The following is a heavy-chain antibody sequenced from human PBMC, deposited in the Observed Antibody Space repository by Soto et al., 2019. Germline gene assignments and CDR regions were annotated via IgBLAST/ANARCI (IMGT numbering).Heavy chain of an antibody. CDR2: ISNDGRDK. CDR3: ARDPAAYWYFDL. Sequence: QVQLVESGGGVVQPGRSLRLSCAASGFTFSTYAIHLVRQAPGKVLEWVALISNDGRDKSYADSVKGRFTISRDNSKNTLYLQMNSLRAEDMAVYCCARDPAAYWYFDLWGRGTLVTVSS. J-gene: IGHJ2*01. D-gene: IGHD6-25*01. V-gene: IGHV3-30-3*01. CDR1: GFTFSTYA.